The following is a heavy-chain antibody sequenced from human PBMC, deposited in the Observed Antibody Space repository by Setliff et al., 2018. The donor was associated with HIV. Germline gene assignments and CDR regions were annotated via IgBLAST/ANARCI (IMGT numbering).Heavy chain of an antibody. D-gene: IGHD1-20*01. V-gene: IGHV1-3*03. CDR3: AKISGTFRYIDC. Sequence: ASVKVSCKASGFTFTNYAIHWVRQAPGQRREWMGWINVDSGNTKYLQDLQCRVTITKDRSASTAYMEVSSLRSEDTAMYYCAKISGTFRYIDCWGQETLVTVSS. CDR1: GFTFTNYA. J-gene: IGHJ4*02. CDR2: INVDSGNT.